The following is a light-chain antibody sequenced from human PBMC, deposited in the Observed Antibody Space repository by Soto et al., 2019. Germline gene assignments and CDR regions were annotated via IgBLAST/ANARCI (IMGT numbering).Light chain of an antibody. CDR3: QQYNNRPPEYT. Sequence: EIVMTQSPATLSVSPGERATLSCRASQSVSDNLAWYQQKPGQAPRLLIHGASTRATGIPARFSGSGSGTECTLTISSLQSEDFAVYYCQQYNNRPPEYTFGQGTKLEIK. CDR1: QSVSDN. J-gene: IGKJ2*01. CDR2: GAS. V-gene: IGKV3-15*01.